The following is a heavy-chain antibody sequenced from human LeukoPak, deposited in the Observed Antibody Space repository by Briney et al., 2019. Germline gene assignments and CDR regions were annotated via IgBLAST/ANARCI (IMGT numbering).Heavy chain of an antibody. CDR2: ISSSSSYI. J-gene: IGHJ5*02. V-gene: IGHV3-21*01. CDR3: ARGGGKGVNWFDP. Sequence: GGSLRLSCAASGFTFSSYSMNWVRQAPGKGLEWVASISSSSSYIYYADSVKGRFTISRDNAKNSLYLQMNSLRAEDTAVYYCARGGGKGVNWFDPWGQGTPVTVSS. D-gene: IGHD2-8*01. CDR1: GFTFSSYS.